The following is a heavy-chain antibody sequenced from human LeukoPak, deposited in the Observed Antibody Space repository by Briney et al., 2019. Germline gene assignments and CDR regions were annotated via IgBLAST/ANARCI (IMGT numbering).Heavy chain of an antibody. Sequence: GRSLRLSCAASGFTFSTYGMHWVRQAPGKGVEWVAVISSDGSNKYYADSVKGRFTISRDNSKNTLFLQMNSLRAEDTAVYYCAKDSTSYYYGLDYWGLGTLVTVSS. J-gene: IGHJ4*02. CDR1: GFTFSTYG. D-gene: IGHD3-22*01. CDR2: ISSDGSNK. V-gene: IGHV3-30*18. CDR3: AKDSTSYYYGLDY.